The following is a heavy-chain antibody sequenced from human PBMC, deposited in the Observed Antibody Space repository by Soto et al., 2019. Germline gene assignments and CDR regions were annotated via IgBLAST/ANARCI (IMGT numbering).Heavy chain of an antibody. J-gene: IGHJ4*02. Sequence: SVKVSCNASGGTFSSYAISWVRQAPGQGLEWMGGIIPIFGTANYAQKFQGRVTITADKSTSTAYMELSSLRSEDTAVYYCAREIAAAGSPFDYWGQGTLVTVSS. CDR1: GGTFSSYA. V-gene: IGHV1-69*06. D-gene: IGHD6-13*01. CDR2: IIPIFGTA. CDR3: AREIAAAGSPFDY.